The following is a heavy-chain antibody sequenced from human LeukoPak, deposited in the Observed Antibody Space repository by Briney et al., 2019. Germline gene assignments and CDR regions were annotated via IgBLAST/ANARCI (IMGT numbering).Heavy chain of an antibody. J-gene: IGHJ2*01. V-gene: IGHV4-30-2*01. Sequence: SETLSLTCAVSGGSISSGGYSWSWIRQPPGKGLEWIGYIYHSGSTYYNPSLKSRVTISVDRSKNQFSLKLSSVTAADTAVYYCARGGFGSCSGGSCYTRYWYFDLWGRGTLVTVSS. CDR3: ARGGFGSCSGGSCYTRYWYFDL. CDR1: GGSISSGGYS. D-gene: IGHD2-15*01. CDR2: IYHSGST.